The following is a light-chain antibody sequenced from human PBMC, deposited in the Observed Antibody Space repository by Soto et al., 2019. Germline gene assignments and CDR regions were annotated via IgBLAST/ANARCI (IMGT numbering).Light chain of an antibody. J-gene: IGLJ3*02. CDR1: SSDVGGYNY. Sequence: QSALTQPASVSGSPGQSITISCTGTSSDVGGYNYVSWYQQHPGKAPKLMIYEVSNRPSGVSNRFSGSKSGNTASLTISGLQDEDEADYYCSSYTSISTLVFGRGTKLTVL. V-gene: IGLV2-14*01. CDR3: SSYTSISTLV. CDR2: EVS.